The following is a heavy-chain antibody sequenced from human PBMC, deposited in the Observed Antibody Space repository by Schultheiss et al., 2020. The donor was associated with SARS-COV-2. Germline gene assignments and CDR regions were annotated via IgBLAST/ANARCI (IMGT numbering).Heavy chain of an antibody. V-gene: IGHV4-59*01. CDR3: ARALPGQIKGFLEWLPHPYYYYYMDV. CDR2: IYYSGST. D-gene: IGHD3-3*01. J-gene: IGHJ6*03. Sequence: SETLSLTCAVYGGSFSGYYWSWIRQPPGKGLEWIGYIYYSGSTNYNPSLKSRVTISVDTSKNQFSLKLSSVTAADTAVYYCARALPGQIKGFLEWLPHPYYYYYMDVWGKGTTVTVSS. CDR1: GGSFSGYY.